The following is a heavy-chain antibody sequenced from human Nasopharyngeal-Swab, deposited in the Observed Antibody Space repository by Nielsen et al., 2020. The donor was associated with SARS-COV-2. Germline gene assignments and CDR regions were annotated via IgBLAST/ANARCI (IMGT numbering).Heavy chain of an antibody. CDR1: GGSFSGYY. CDR2: INHSGST. CDR3: VRGGYSGYDSSNWLDP. Sequence: SETLSLTCAVYGGSFSGYYWSWIRQPPGKGLEWIGEINHSGSTNYNPSLKSRVTISVDTSKNQFSLKLSSVTAADTAVYYCVRGGYSGYDSSNWLDPWGQGTLVTVSS. V-gene: IGHV4-34*01. J-gene: IGHJ5*02. D-gene: IGHD5-12*01.